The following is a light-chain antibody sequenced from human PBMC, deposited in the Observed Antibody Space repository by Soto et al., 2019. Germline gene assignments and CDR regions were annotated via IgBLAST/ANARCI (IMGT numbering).Light chain of an antibody. V-gene: IGKV1-5*03. J-gene: IGKJ1*01. CDR2: QTS. CDR1: QNIDSF. Sequence: DIQMTQSPSTLSASVGDRVTITCRASQNIDSFMAWYQQKPGNAPKRLIYQTSNLGSKVPSRFSGSGSGTEFILTISDLQPDDCATYYCQPYNWATFGPGTKVEIK. CDR3: QPYNWAT.